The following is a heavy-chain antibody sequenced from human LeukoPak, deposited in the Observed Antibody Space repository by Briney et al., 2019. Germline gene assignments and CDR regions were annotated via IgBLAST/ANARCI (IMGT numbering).Heavy chain of an antibody. CDR1: GYTFTRYG. V-gene: IGHV1-2*02. CDR2: INPNSGGT. D-gene: IGHD6-19*01. J-gene: IGHJ5*02. CDR3: ARGAIAVALNWFDP. Sequence: ASVKVSCKASGYTFTRYGISWVRQAPGQGLEWMGWINPNSGGTNYAQKFQGRVTMTRDTSISTAYMELSRLRSDDTAVYYCARGAIAVALNWFDPWGQGTLVTVSS.